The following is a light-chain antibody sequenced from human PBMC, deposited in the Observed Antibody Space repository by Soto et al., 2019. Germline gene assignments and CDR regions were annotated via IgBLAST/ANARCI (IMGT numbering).Light chain of an antibody. Sequence: QSALTQPASVSGSPGQSITISCTGTISDVGGYDFVSWFQQHPGKVPKVMLYEVRNRPSGVSTRFSGSKSGNTASLTISGLQAEGEADYYCSSYSSSSTPVVFGGGTKLTVL. J-gene: IGLJ2*01. V-gene: IGLV2-14*01. CDR3: SSYSSSSTPVV. CDR1: ISDVGGYDF. CDR2: EVR.